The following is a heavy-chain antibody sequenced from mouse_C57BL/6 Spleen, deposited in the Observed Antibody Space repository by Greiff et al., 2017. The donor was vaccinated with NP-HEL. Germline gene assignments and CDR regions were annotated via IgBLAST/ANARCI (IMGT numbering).Heavy chain of an antibody. D-gene: IGHD1-1*01. Sequence: QVQLKESGAELVRPGTSVKMSCKASGYTFTNYWIGWAKQRPGHGLEWIGDIYPGGGYTNYNEKFKGKATLTADKSSSTAYMQFSSLTSEDSAIYYCARWHYGVATGAMDYWGQGTSVTVSS. CDR3: ARWHYGVATGAMDY. V-gene: IGHV1-63*01. CDR1: GYTFTNYW. J-gene: IGHJ4*01. CDR2: IYPGGGYT.